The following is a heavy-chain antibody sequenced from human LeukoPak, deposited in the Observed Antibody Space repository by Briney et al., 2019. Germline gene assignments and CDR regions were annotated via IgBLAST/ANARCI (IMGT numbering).Heavy chain of an antibody. CDR2: ILSDGSKE. V-gene: IGHV3-30*19. CDR1: GFTFSSYG. CDR3: ARGGWELHY. J-gene: IGHJ4*02. Sequence: GGSLRLSCAASGFTFSSYGMHWVRQAPGKGLEWVAVILSDGSKEFYTDSVKGRFTISRDNSKNTLYLQMNSLRAEDTAVYYCARGGWELHYWGQGTLVTVSS. D-gene: IGHD1-26*01.